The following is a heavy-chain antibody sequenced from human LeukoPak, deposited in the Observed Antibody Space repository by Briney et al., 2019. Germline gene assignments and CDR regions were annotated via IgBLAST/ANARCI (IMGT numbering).Heavy chain of an antibody. CDR3: AKAGPGIAAAGTNWFDP. D-gene: IGHD6-13*01. CDR2: ISGSGGST. V-gene: IGHV3-23*01. CDR1: GFTFSSYA. J-gene: IGHJ5*02. Sequence: GGSLRLSCAASGFTFSSYAMSWVRQAPGKELEWVSAISGSGGSTYYADSVKGRFTISRDNSKNTLYLQMNSLRAEDTAVYYCAKAGPGIAAAGTNWFDPRGQGTLVTVSS.